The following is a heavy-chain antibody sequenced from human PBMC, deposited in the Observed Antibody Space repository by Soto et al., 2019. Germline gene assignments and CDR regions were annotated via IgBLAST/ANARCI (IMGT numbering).Heavy chain of an antibody. V-gene: IGHV4-39*01. CDR1: GGSISSSSYY. D-gene: IGHD2-15*01. CDR2: IYYSGST. CDR3: ARHGDIVVVVGYMDV. J-gene: IGHJ6*03. Sequence: PSETLSLTCTVSGGSISSSSYYWGWIRHPPGKGLEWIGSIYYSGSTYYNPSLKSRVTISVDTSKNQFSLKLSSVTAADTAVYYCARHGDIVVVVGYMDVWGKGTTVTVSS.